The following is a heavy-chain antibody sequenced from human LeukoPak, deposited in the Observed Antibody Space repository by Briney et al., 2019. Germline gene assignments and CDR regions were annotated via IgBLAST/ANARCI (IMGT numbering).Heavy chain of an antibody. CDR3: ARGPGSGSYYNSVYYFDY. D-gene: IGHD3-10*01. J-gene: IGHJ4*02. CDR1: GGSISSYY. CDR2: MYTSGST. Sequence: PSETLSLTCTVSGGSISSYYGSWIRQPAGKGLEWIGRMYTSGSTNYNPSLKSRVTMSVDTSKNQFSLKLSSVTAADTAVYYCARGPGSGSYYNSVYYFDYWGQGTLVTVSS. V-gene: IGHV4-4*07.